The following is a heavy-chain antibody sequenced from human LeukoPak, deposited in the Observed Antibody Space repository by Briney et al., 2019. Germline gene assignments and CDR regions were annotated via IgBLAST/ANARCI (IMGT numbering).Heavy chain of an antibody. CDR1: GGSFSGYY. J-gene: IGHJ4*02. CDR3: ARGPHYDILTGYYGRLNYFDY. CDR2: INHSGST. Sequence: PSETLSLTCAVYGGSFSGYYWSWIRQPPGKGLEWIGEINHSGSTNYNPSLKSRVAISVDTSKNQFSLKLSSVTAADTAVYYCARGPHYDILTGYYGRLNYFDYWGQGTLGTVSS. D-gene: IGHD3-9*01. V-gene: IGHV4-34*01.